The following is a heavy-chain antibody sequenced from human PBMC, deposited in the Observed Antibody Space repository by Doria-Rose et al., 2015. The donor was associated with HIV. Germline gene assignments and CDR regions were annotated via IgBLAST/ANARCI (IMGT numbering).Heavy chain of an antibody. Sequence: QESGPALVKPTETLTLTCTVSGVSLSSPGMDVSWIRQPPGKALEWLANIFSDDERSYKTSLKSRLTISRGTSKSQVVLTMTDMDPVDTATYYCARIKSSRWYHKYYFDFWGQGTLVIVSA. D-gene: IGHD6-13*01. J-gene: IGHJ4*02. V-gene: IGHV2-26*01. CDR2: IFSDDER. CDR1: GVSLSSPGMD. CDR3: ARIKSSRWYHKYYFDF.